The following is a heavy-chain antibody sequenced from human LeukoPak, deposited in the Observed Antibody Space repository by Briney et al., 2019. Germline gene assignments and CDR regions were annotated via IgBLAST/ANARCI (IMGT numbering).Heavy chain of an antibody. J-gene: IGHJ4*02. V-gene: IGHV3-21*01. CDR1: GFTFSSYS. CDR3: ARELVPHPPHYFDY. Sequence: GGSLRLSCAASGFTFSSYSMNWVRQAPGKGLEWVSSISSSSSYIYYADSVKGRFTISRDNAKNSLYLQMNSLRAEDTAVYYCARELVPHPPHYFDYWGQGTLVTVSS. CDR2: ISSSSSYI. D-gene: IGHD2-2*01.